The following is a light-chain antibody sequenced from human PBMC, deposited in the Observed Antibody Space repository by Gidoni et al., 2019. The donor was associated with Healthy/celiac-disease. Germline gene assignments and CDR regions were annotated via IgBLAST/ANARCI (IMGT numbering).Light chain of an antibody. CDR1: QSVSSSY. V-gene: IGKV3-20*01. J-gene: IGKJ2*02. CDR2: GAS. Sequence: EIVLTQSPGTLSLSPVDRATLSCRASQSVSSSYLAWYQQKPGLAPRLLIYGASSRATGIPDRFSGSGSGTDFTLTISRLEPEDFAVYYCQQYGSSPGTFXXXTKLEIK. CDR3: QQYGSSPGT.